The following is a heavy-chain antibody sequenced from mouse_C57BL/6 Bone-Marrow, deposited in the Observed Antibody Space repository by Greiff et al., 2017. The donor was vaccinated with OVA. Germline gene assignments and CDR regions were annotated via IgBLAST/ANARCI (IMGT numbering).Heavy chain of an antibody. V-gene: IGHV1-18*01. CDR3: AREDDYDGTAPFAY. J-gene: IGHJ3*01. D-gene: IGHD2-4*01. Sequence: VQLQQSGPELVKPGASVKIPCKASGYTFTDYNMDWVKQSHGKSLEWIGDINPNNGGTIYNQKFKGKATLTVDKSSSTAYMELRSLTSEDTAVYYCAREDDYDGTAPFAYWGQGTLVTVSA. CDR2: INPNNGGT. CDR1: GYTFTDYN.